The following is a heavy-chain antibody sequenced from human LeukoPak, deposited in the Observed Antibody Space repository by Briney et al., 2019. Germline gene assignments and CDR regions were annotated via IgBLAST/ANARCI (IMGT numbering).Heavy chain of an antibody. CDR1: GFTFGSCA. Sequence: GGSLRLSCAASGFTFGSCAMSWVRQAPGKGLEWVSAISGSGGNTYYADSVKGRFTISRDNSKNTLYLQMNGLRAEDTAVYYCAKDRESSGWYYFDYWGQGTLVTVSS. J-gene: IGHJ4*02. CDR3: AKDRESSGWYYFDY. V-gene: IGHV3-23*01. CDR2: ISGSGGNT. D-gene: IGHD6-19*01.